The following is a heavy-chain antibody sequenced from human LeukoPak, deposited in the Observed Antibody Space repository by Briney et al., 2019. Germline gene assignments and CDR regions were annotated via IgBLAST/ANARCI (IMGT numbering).Heavy chain of an antibody. CDR1: GFTFSSYA. D-gene: IGHD6-13*01. CDR2: ISYDGSNK. V-gene: IGHV3-30-3*01. CDR3: ARASIAAAVTGWFDP. Sequence: GRSLRLSCAASGFTFSSYAMHWVRKAPGKGLEWVAVISYDGSNKYYADSVKGRFTISRDNSKNTLYLQMNSLRAEDTAVYYCARASIAAAVTGWFDPWGQGTLVTVS. J-gene: IGHJ5*02.